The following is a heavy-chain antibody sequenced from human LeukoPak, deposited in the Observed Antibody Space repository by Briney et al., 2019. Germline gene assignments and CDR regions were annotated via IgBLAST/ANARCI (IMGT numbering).Heavy chain of an antibody. D-gene: IGHD5-12*01. CDR2: INHSGST. CDR3: ARDARDRYGGYAFGY. Sequence: SETLSLTCAVYGGSFSGYYWSWILQPPGKGLEWIGEINHSGSTNYNPSLKSRVTISVDTSKNQFSLKLSSVTAADTAVYYCARDARDRYGGYAFGYWGQGTLVTVSS. CDR1: GGSFSGYY. V-gene: IGHV4-34*01. J-gene: IGHJ4*02.